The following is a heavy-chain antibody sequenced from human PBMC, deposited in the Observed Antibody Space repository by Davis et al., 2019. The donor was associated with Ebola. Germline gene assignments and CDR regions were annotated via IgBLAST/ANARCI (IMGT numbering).Heavy chain of an antibody. D-gene: IGHD3-22*01. CDR2: ISSSGSTI. J-gene: IGHJ4*02. Sequence: PGGSLRLSCAASGFTSSDYYMNWIRQAPGQGLEWISYISSSGSTIYYADSVKGRFTISRDNAKNSLYLQMNSLRAEDTAVYYCAGYSYYYDSSGSPFDYWGQGTLVTVSS. V-gene: IGHV3-11*04. CDR3: AGYSYYYDSSGSPFDY. CDR1: GFTSSDYY.